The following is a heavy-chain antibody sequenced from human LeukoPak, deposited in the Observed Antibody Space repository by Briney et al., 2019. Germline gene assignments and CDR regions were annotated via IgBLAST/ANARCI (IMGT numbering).Heavy chain of an antibody. CDR1: GFPFNVHT. CDR3: ARGGATRGRFEN. J-gene: IGHJ4*02. V-gene: IGHV3-7*01. Sequence: GGSLRLSCAASGFPFNVHTMSWVRQAPGKGLDWVASMRQDGSEIYYVDSVKGRFTISRDNPKNSLYLQMNSLRAEDTAVYYCARGGATRGRFENWGQGTLVTVSS. CDR2: MRQDGSEI. D-gene: IGHD1-26*01.